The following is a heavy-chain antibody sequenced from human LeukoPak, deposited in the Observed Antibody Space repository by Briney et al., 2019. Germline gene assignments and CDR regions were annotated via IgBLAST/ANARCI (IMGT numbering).Heavy chain of an antibody. J-gene: IGHJ5*02. CDR1: GGSISSYY. V-gene: IGHV4-59*01. CDR2: IYYSGST. CDR3: ARGADWFDP. Sequence: PSETLSLTCTVSGGSISSYYWSWIRQPPGKGLEWIGYIYYSGSTNYNPSLKSRVTISVDTSKNQFSLKLSSVTAADTAVYYRARGADWFDPWGQGTLVTVSS.